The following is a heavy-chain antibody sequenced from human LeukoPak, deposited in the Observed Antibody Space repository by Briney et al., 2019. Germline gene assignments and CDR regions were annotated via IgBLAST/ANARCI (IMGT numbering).Heavy chain of an antibody. CDR2: INSDGSEG. J-gene: IGHJ3*01. Sequence: GRSLRLSCAVYGFTFSGFWMSWSRQAPGEGLEWVASINSDGSEGYYADVVKGRFTISRDNAKNSLYLQINSLRAEDTAVYYCARSSYSSSSSVWGQGTMVTVSS. CDR1: GFTFSGFW. V-gene: IGHV3-7*03. CDR3: ARSSYSSSSSV. D-gene: IGHD6-6*01.